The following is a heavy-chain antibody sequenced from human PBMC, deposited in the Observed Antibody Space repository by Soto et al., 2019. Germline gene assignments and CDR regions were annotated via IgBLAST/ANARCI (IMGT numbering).Heavy chain of an antibody. J-gene: IGHJ4*02. Sequence: SETLSLTCAVYGGSFSGYYWSWSRQPPGKGREGIGEINHSGSTNYNPSLKSRVTISVDTSKNQFYLKLSSVPDADTAVYYCARGYDFWSGYYRYYYFDYWGQGTLVTVSS. D-gene: IGHD3-3*01. CDR1: GGSFSGYY. CDR3: ARGYDFWSGYYRYYYFDY. V-gene: IGHV4-34*01. CDR2: INHSGST.